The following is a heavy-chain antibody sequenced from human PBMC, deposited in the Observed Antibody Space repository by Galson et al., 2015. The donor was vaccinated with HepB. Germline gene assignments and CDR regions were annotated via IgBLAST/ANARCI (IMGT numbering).Heavy chain of an antibody. J-gene: IGHJ4*02. CDR3: ASGSYSPTLIDY. D-gene: IGHD1-26*01. CDR1: GFTFSSYA. Sequence: SLRLSCAASGFTFSSYAMHWVRQAPGKGLEWVAVISYDGSNKYYADSVKGRFTISRDNSKNTLYLQMNSLRAEDTAVYYCASGSYSPTLIDYWGQGTLVTVSS. CDR2: ISYDGSNK. V-gene: IGHV3-30*04.